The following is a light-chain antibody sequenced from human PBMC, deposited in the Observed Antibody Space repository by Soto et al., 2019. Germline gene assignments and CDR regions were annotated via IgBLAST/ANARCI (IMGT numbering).Light chain of an antibody. V-gene: IGKV1-5*03. CDR1: QSISSW. CDR2: KAS. Sequence: DIQMTQSPSTLSASVGDRVTITCRASQSISSWLAWYQQKPGKAPKLLIYKASSLESGVPSRFSGSGSGTEFTLTISSLQPDDFATYYCQQYNSYPWTXGQGTKVAIK. J-gene: IGKJ1*01. CDR3: QQYNSYPWT.